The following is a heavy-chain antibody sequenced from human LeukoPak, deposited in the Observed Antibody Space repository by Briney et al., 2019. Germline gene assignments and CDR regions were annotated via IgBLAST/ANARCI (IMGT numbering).Heavy chain of an antibody. CDR1: GFTFSSYS. CDR3: AKEGYHFDKSVFFSRYFDD. CDR2: ISSSSINI. V-gene: IGHV3-48*01. D-gene: IGHD2/OR15-2a*01. J-gene: IGHJ4*02. Sequence: GGSLRLSCAASGFTFSSYSMNWVRQAPGKGLEWVSYISSSSINIFYSDSVKGRFTISRDNAKSSLYLQINNLRAEDTAVYYCAKEGYHFDKSVFFSRYFDDWGQGTLVSVSS.